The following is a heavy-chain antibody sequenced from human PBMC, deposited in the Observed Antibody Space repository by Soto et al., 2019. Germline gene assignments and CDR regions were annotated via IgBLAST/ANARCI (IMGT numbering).Heavy chain of an antibody. Sequence: SETLSLTCAVYGGSFSGYYWSWIRQPPGKGLEWIGEINHSGSTNYNPSLKSRVTISVYTSKNQFSLKLSSVTAADTAVYYCARGKLSDYVWGSYRYHFDYWGQGTVVTVSS. CDR1: GGSFSGYY. J-gene: IGHJ4*02. V-gene: IGHV4-34*01. D-gene: IGHD3-16*02. CDR3: ARGKLSDYVWGSYRYHFDY. CDR2: INHSGST.